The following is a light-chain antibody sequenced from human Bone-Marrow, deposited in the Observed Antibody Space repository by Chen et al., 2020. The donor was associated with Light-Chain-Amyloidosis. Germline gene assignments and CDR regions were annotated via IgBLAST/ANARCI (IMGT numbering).Light chain of an antibody. Sequence: SFELTQPPSVSVSPGQTARISCPGHALPNQYAYWYQQKAGQAPLLIILKDTERPSGIPERFSGSSSGTTVTLTISGVLAEDEADYYCQSADTSDIGVFGGGTKLTVL. CDR1: ALPNQY. CDR2: KDT. CDR3: QSADTSDIGV. J-gene: IGLJ3*02. V-gene: IGLV3-25*03.